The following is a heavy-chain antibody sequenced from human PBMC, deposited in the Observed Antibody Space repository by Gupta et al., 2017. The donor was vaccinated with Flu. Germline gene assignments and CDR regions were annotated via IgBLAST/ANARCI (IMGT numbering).Heavy chain of an antibody. CDR2: ISWDGGST. Sequence: EVQLVESGGVVVQPGGSLRLSCAASGFTFDDYTMHWVRQAPGKGLEWVSLISWDGGSTYYADSVKGRFTISRDNSKNSLYLQMNSLRTEDTALYYCAKDMGRYGDSYFDYWGQGTLVTVSS. J-gene: IGHJ4*01. D-gene: IGHD4-17*01. CDR1: GFTFDDYT. V-gene: IGHV3-43*01. CDR3: AKDMGRYGDSYFDY.